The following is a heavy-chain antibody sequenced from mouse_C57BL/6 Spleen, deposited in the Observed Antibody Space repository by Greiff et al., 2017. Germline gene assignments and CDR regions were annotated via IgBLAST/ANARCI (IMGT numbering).Heavy chain of an antibody. CDR3: ARNYYGSSWYFDV. D-gene: IGHD1-1*01. CDR1: GYTFTSYW. J-gene: IGHJ1*03. CDR2: IDPSDSET. Sequence: QVQLQQPGAELVRPGSSVKLSCKASGYTFTSYWMHWVKQRPIQGLEWIGNIDPSDSETHYNQKFKDKATLTVDKSSSTAYMQLSILTSEDSAVYYCARNYYGSSWYFDVWGTGTTVTVSS. V-gene: IGHV1-52*01.